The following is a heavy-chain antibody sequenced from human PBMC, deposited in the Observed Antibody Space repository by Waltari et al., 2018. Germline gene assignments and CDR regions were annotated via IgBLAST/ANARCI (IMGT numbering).Heavy chain of an antibody. V-gene: IGHV1-2*06. CDR1: GYPFTDSY. J-gene: IGHJ4*02. CDR3: VTQRPWEDY. Sequence: QVQLVPSGAEVRKPGASVTVSCKTSGYPFTDSYIHWVRQAPGQGLEWMGRMNPNNNYPIYEQKFQGRVTMTRDTSITTAYMELSSLTSDDTALYYCVTQRPWEDYWGQGTRVTVSP. CDR2: MNPNNNYP. D-gene: IGHD1-26*01.